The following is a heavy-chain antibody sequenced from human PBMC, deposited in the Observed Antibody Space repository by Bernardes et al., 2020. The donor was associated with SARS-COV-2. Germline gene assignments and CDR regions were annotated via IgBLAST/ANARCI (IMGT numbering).Heavy chain of an antibody. J-gene: IGHJ6*02. V-gene: IGHV3-64*01. CDR3: ARGRYYGSGNYYYYYGMDV. D-gene: IGHD3-10*01. CDR2: ISSNGGST. CDR1: GFTFSSYA. Sequence: GSLRLSCAASGFTFSSYAMHWVRQAPGKGLEYVSAISSNGGSTYYANSVKGRFTISRDNSKNTLYLQMGSLRAEDMAVYYCARGRYYGSGNYYYYYGMDVWGQGTTVTVSS.